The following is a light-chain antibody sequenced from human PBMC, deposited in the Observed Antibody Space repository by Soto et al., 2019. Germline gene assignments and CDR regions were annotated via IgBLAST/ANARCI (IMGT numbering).Light chain of an antibody. CDR1: QSVSSN. V-gene: IGKV3-15*01. CDR3: QQYNNWPQT. Sequence: EIVLTQSLGTLSLSPGERATLSCRASQSVSSNLAWYQQKPGQAPRLLIYGASTRATGIPARFSGSGSGTEFTLTISSLQSEDFAVYYCQQYNNWPQTLGQGTKVDIK. CDR2: GAS. J-gene: IGKJ1*01.